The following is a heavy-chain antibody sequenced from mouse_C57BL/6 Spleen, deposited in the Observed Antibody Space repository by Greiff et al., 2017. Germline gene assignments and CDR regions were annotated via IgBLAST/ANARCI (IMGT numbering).Heavy chain of an antibody. V-gene: IGHV5-4*01. CDR1: GFTFSSYA. J-gene: IGHJ3*01. CDR3: ARGRGNFD. D-gene: IGHD2-1*01. CDR2: ISDGGSYT. Sequence: EVHLVESGGGLVKPGGSLKLSCAASGFTFSSYAISWVRQTPEKRLEWVATISDGGSYTYYPDNVKGRFTISRDNAKNNLYLQMSHLKSEDTAMYYCARGRGNFDWGQGTLVTVSA.